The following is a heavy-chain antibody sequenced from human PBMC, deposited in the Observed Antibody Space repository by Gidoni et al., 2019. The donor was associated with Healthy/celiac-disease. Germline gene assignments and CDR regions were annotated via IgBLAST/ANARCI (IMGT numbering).Heavy chain of an antibody. CDR2: INHSGST. CDR3: ARGSRLGGTTRYNWFDP. Sequence: QVQLQQWGAGLLKPSETLSLTCAVYGGSFSGYYWSWIRQPPGKGLEWIGEINHSGSTNYNPSLKSRVTISVDTSKNQFSLKLSSVTAADTAVYYCARGSRLGGTTRYNWFDPWGQGTLVTVSS. J-gene: IGHJ5*02. V-gene: IGHV4-34*01. CDR1: GGSFSGYY. D-gene: IGHD1-1*01.